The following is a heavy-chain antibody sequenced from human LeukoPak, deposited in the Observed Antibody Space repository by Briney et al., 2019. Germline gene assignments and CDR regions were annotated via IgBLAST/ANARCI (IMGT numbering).Heavy chain of an antibody. CDR1: GFTFSSYR. J-gene: IGHJ4*02. D-gene: IGHD6-13*01. V-gene: IGHV3-21*01. CDR2: ISSSSNYI. CDR3: ARSSFGAAAIDY. Sequence: GGSLRLSCAASGFTFSSYRMNWVRQAPGKGLEWVSSISSSSNYIYYADSVKGRFTISRDNAKNSLYLQMNSLRAEDTAVYYCARSSFGAAAIDYWGQGTLVTVSS.